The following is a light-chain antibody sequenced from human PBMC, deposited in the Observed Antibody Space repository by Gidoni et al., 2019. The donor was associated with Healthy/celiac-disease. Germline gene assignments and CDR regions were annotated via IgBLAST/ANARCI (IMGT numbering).Light chain of an antibody. CDR1: QRVSSY. V-gene: IGKV3-11*01. CDR3: QQRSNWPPRLT. J-gene: IGKJ4*01. Sequence: EIVLTQSPATLSLSPGERATLSCRASQRVSSYLAWYQQKPGQAPRLLIHDASNRSTGIPARFSGSGSGTDFTLTISSLEPEDFAVYYCQQRSNWPPRLTFGGGTKVEIK. CDR2: DAS.